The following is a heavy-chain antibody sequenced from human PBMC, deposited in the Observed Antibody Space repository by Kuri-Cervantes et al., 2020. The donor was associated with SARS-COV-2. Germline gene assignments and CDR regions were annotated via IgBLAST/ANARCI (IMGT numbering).Heavy chain of an antibody. CDR1: GFTFSGYT. D-gene: IGHD5-18*01. CDR3: ARDGGQLWLHYYYYYMDV. Sequence: GGSLRLSCVATGFTFSGYTMSWVRQAPGKGLEWVANIKQDGSEKYYVDSVKGRFTISRDNAKNSLYLQMNSLRAEDTAVYYCARDGGQLWLHYYYYYMDVWGKGTTVTVSS. V-gene: IGHV3-7*01. J-gene: IGHJ6*03. CDR2: IKQDGSEK.